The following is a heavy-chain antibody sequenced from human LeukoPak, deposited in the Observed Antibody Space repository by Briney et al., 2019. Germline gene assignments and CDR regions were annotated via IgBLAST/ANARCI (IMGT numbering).Heavy chain of an antibody. CDR2: IYNTDYT. J-gene: IGHJ5*02. CDR3: ARDTSLGMPQWFDP. V-gene: IGHV4-59*01. Sequence: SETLSLTCTVSGGIIGSYYWSWIPQPPGKGLEWIGYIYNTDYTKYNPSLKSRVTISVDSSRNQISLELRSVTAAHTPVYYCARDTSLGMPQWFDPWGQGALVTVSS. D-gene: IGHD2-2*01. CDR1: GGIIGSYY.